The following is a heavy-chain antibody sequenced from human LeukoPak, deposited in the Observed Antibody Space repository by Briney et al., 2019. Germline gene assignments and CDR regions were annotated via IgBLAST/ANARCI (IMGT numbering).Heavy chain of an antibody. V-gene: IGHV3-15*01. D-gene: IGHD3-10*01. CDR3: TTDLNQRLNWFGNPLDH. CDR1: GFSFSYAW. J-gene: IGHJ4*02. CDR2: IRSETDGATT. Sequence: GGSLRLSCVASGFSFSYAWMSWVRQAPGKGLQWVGHIRSETDGATTDYAAAVQGRFTISRDDSKKMLYLEMNSLKTEDTAVYYCTTDLNQRLNWFGNPLDHWGQGTPVTVSS.